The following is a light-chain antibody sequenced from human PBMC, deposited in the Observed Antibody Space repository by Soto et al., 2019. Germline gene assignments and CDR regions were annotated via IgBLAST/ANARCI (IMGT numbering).Light chain of an antibody. CDR3: QQYDILPLT. J-gene: IGKJ2*01. V-gene: IGKV3-15*01. CDR2: GAS. Sequence: EILMTQSPGTLSVSPGESATLSCRASRSLSNNLAWYQKKPGQAPRLLIYGASARATGLPARFSGSGSGTEFTLTIRSLQSEDFAVDYCQQYDILPLTFGPGTKLDIK. CDR1: RSLSNN.